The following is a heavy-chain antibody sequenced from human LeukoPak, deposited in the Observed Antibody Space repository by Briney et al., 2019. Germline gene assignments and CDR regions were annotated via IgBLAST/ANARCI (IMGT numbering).Heavy chain of an antibody. V-gene: IGHV1-2*06. CDR2: INPNSGDT. CDR1: GYTFTSCY. J-gene: IGHJ6*02. Sequence: ASVKVSCKASGYTFTSCYMHWVRQAPGQGLEWMGRINPNSGDTNYQGRVTMTRDTSISTAYMELSRLRSDDTAVYYCARRLVARPRDYYYYGMDVWGQGTTVTVSS. D-gene: IGHD6-6*01. CDR3: ARRLVARPRDYYYYGMDV.